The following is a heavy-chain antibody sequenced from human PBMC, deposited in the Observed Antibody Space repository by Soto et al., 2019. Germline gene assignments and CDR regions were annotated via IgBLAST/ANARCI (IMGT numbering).Heavy chain of an antibody. V-gene: IGHV3-30-3*01. CDR1: GFIFSDFA. Sequence: GWSLRLSCTASGFIFSDFAMHWVRQSPGRGLEWVALISSDGSNKYYADSLRGRFTISRDNSENTLYLQMNSLTTDDTATYYCARKWYRELGEGWFDNWGQGTMVTV. CDR3: ARKWYRELGEGWFDN. J-gene: IGHJ5*02. D-gene: IGHD2-15*01. CDR2: ISSDGSNK.